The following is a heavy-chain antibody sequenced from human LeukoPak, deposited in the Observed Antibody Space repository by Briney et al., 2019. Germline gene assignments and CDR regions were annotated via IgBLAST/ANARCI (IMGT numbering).Heavy chain of an antibody. Sequence: ASVKVSCKASGYTFTSYALNWVRQSPGQGLEWMGWINTNTGNPTYAQGFTGRFVFSLDTSVSTAYLQISSLKAEDTAVYYCARDSGNDYVWGNYPYTDYWSQGTLVTVSS. D-gene: IGHD3-16*01. V-gene: IGHV7-4-1*02. CDR3: ARDSGNDYVWGNYPYTDY. CDR2: INTNTGNP. CDR1: GYTFTSYA. J-gene: IGHJ4*02.